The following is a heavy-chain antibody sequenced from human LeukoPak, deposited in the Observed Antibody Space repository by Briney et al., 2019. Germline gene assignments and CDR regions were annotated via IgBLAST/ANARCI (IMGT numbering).Heavy chain of an antibody. CDR1: GFTFSSYA. D-gene: IGHD3-10*01. CDR2: ISYDGSNK. J-gene: IGHJ4*02. V-gene: IGHV3-30*01. Sequence: GRSLRLSCAASGFTFSSYAMHWVRQAPGKGLEWVAVISYDGSNKYCADSVKGRFTISRDNSKNTLYLQMNSLRAEDTAVYYCARDCPDGGASDYWGQGTLVTVSS. CDR3: ARDCPDGGASDY.